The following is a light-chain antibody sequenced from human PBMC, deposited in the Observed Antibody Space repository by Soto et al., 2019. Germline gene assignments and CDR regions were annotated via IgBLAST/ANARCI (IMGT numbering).Light chain of an antibody. CDR2: EVS. CDR3: SSYAGSKNAVV. Sequence: QSALTQPPSASGSPGQSVTISCTGTSSDVGGYKYVSWYQQYPGKAPKVMIYEVSQRPSGVPDRFSGSKSGNTASLTVSGLQAEDEADYYCSSYAGSKNAVVFGGGTKLTVL. J-gene: IGLJ2*01. CDR1: SSDVGGYKY. V-gene: IGLV2-8*01.